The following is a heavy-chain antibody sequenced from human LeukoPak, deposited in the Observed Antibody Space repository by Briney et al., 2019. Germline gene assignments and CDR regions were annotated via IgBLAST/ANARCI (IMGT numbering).Heavy chain of an antibody. D-gene: IGHD5-24*01. J-gene: IGHJ4*02. CDR3: AKDPQRWLQSGTFFDY. Sequence: GGSLRLSCAASGFTFDDYAMHWVRQAPGNGLEWVSGISWNSGSIGYADSVKGRFTISRDNAKNSLYLQMNSLRAEDMALYYCAKDPQRWLQSGTFFDYWGQGTLVTVSS. CDR2: ISWNSGSI. CDR1: GFTFDDYA. V-gene: IGHV3-9*03.